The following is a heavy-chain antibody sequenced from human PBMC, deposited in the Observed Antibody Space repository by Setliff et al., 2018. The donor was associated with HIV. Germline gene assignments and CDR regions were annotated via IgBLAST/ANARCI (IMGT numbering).Heavy chain of an antibody. D-gene: IGHD1-1*01. CDR1: GGTFSSYA. V-gene: IGHV1-69*13. CDR3: ARGGDWDDNYYMDV. Sequence: RASVKVSCKASGGTFSSYAISWVRQAPGQGLEWMGGIIPIFGTANYAQKFQGRVTITADESTSTAYMELSSLRSEDTAGYNCARGGDWDDNYYMDVWGKGTTVTVSS. J-gene: IGHJ6*03. CDR2: IIPIFGTA.